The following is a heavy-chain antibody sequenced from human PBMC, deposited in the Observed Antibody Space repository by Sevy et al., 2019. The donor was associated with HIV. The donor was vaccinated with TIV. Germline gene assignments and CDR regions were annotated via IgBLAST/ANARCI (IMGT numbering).Heavy chain of an antibody. D-gene: IGHD1-26*01. CDR1: GFTFSSYS. CDR2: ISSSSSYI. J-gene: IGHJ3*02. Sequence: GGSLRLSCAASGFTFSSYSMNWVRQAPGKGLEWVSSISSSSSYIYYADSVKGRFTIPRDNAKNSLYLQMNSLRAEDTAVYYCAGDGGGSYLDAFDIWGQGTMVTVSS. CDR3: AGDGGGSYLDAFDI. V-gene: IGHV3-21*01.